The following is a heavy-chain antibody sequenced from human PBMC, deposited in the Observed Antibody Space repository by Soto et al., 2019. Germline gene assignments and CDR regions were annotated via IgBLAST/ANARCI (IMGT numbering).Heavy chain of an antibody. Sequence: PGGSLRLSCAASGFTFSSYAMSWVRQAPGKGLEWVSAISGSGGSTYYADSVKGRFTISRDNSKNTLYLQMNSLRAEDTAVYYCSNSLLASIVGATSQFDYWGQGTLVTVSS. CDR1: GFTFSSYA. D-gene: IGHD1-26*01. V-gene: IGHV3-23*01. CDR3: SNSLLASIVGATSQFDY. J-gene: IGHJ4*02. CDR2: ISGSGGST.